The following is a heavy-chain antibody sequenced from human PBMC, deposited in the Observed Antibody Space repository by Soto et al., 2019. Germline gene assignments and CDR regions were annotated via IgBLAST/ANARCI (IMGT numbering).Heavy chain of an antibody. CDR3: ARGLYNWNCVPVLVFDP. J-gene: IGHJ5*02. CDR2: MNPNSGNT. D-gene: IGHD1-7*01. Sequence: ASVKVSCKASGYTFTSYDINWVRQATGQGLEWMGWMNPNSGNTGYAQKFQGRVTMTRNTSISTAYMELSSLRSEDTAVYYCARGLYNWNCVPVLVFDPWGQGTLVTVSS. CDR1: GYTFTSYD. V-gene: IGHV1-8*01.